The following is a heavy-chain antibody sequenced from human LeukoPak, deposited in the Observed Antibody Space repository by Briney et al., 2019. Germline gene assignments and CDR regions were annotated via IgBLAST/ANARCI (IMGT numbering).Heavy chain of an antibody. Sequence: SETLSLTCAVYGGSFSGYYWSWIRQPPGKGLEWIGEINHSGSTNYNPSLKSRVTISVDTSKNQFSLKLSSVTAAGTAVYYCARDPPGYSYGYGSDYWGQGTLVTVSS. CDR3: ARDPPGYSYGYGSDY. D-gene: IGHD5-18*01. V-gene: IGHV4-34*01. CDR1: GGSFSGYY. CDR2: INHSGST. J-gene: IGHJ4*02.